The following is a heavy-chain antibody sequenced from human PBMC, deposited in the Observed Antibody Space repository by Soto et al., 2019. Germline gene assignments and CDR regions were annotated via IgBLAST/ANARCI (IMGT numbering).Heavy chain of an antibody. CDR2: INPSGDST. CDR3: ARWDVLLWFGESQGSYYYGMEV. CDR1: GYIFSSYY. V-gene: IGHV1-46*01. J-gene: IGHJ6*02. D-gene: IGHD3-10*01. Sequence: ASVKVSCKASGYIFSSYYMHWVRQSPGQGLEWMGLINPSGDSTRYAQKFQGRVIMTRDTSTSTVYMELSSLRSDDTAVYYCARWDVLLWFGESQGSYYYGMEVWGQGTTVTVSS.